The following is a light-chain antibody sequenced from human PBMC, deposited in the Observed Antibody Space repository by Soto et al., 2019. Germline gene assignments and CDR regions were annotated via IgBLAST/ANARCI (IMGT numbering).Light chain of an antibody. V-gene: IGLV2-11*01. J-gene: IGLJ1*01. CDR2: DVT. CDR1: SSDVGGYNY. CDR3: CSNAGSYSYV. Sequence: QSALTQPRAVSGSPGQSVAISCTGTSSDVGGYNYVSWYQQHPGKAPKLMIYDVTKRPSGVPDRFSASKSGNTASLTISGLQADDEADYYCCSNAGSYSYVFGTGTTVTVL.